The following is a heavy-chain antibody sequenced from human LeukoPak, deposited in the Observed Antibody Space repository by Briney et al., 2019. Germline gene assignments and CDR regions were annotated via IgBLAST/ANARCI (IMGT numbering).Heavy chain of an antibody. Sequence: ASVKVSCKASGGTFSSYAISWVRQAPGQGLEWMGRIIPIFGIANYAQKFQGRVTITADKSTSTAYMERSSLRSEDTAVYYCARTTPRGLQNDYWGQGTLVTVSS. CDR1: GGTFSSYA. CDR2: IIPIFGIA. CDR3: ARTTPRGLQNDY. D-gene: IGHD4-17*01. J-gene: IGHJ4*02. V-gene: IGHV1-69*04.